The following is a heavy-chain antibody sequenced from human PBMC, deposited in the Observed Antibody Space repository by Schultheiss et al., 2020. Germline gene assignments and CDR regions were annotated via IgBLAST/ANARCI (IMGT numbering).Heavy chain of an antibody. CDR1: GFTFSSYS. CDR2: ISSSSSYI. D-gene: IGHD5-18*01. V-gene: IGHV3-21*01. CDR3: ARDGGRDTAMIDY. J-gene: IGHJ4*02. Sequence: GGFLRLSCAASGFTFSSYSMNWVRQAPGKGLEWVSSISSSSSYIYYADSVKGRFTISRDNAKNSLYLQMNSLRAEDTAVYYCARDGGRDTAMIDYWGQGTLVTVSS.